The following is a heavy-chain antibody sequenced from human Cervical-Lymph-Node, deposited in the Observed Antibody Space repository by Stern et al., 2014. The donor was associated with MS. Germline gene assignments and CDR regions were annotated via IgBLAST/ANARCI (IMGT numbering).Heavy chain of an antibody. Sequence: SGGSISSSTYYWAWIRQSPGKGLEWIGNIYYSGFTYYNPSLKSRVTISVDMSKNQFSLKLSSVTAADTAIYYCARHDSVPRPSQLYSARDRGPGYFDYWGQGTLVTVSS. V-gene: IGHV4-39*01. J-gene: IGHJ4*02. CDR3: ARHDSVPRPSQLYSARDRGPGYFDY. CDR2: IYYSGFT. D-gene: IGHD1-26*01. CDR1: GGSISSSTYY.